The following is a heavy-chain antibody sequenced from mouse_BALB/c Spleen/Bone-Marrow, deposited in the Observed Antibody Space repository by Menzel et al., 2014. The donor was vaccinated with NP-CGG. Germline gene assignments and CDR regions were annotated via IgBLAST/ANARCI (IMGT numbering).Heavy chain of an antibody. D-gene: IGHD2-14*01. CDR2: IDTSDSYT. J-gene: IGHJ3*01. CDR3: ARSDYRFDPLPY. V-gene: IGHV1-69*01. CDR1: GHTSTDYW. Sequence: VQLQQSGAELVMPGASVKMSCKASGHTSTDYWMHWVKQRPGQGLEWIGAIDTSDSYTSYNQKFKGKATLTVDESSSTAYMQLSSLTSEDSAVYYCARSDYRFDPLPYWGQGTLVTVSA.